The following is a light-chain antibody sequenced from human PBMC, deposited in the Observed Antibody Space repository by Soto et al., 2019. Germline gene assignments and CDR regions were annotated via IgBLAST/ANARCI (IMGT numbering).Light chain of an antibody. J-gene: IGLJ2*01. V-gene: IGLV2-14*03. CDR3: SSYTATNTLVL. Sequence: ALTQPASVSGSPGQSITISCTGSISDIANYDYVSWYQQHPGKAPKLMLYDVTHRPSGVSSRFSGSKSGNTASLTISGLQAEDEADYYCSSYTATNTLVLFGGGTKLTVL. CDR2: DVT. CDR1: ISDIANYDY.